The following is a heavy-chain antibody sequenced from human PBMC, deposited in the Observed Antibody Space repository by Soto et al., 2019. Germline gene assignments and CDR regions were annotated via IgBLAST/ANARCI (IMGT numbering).Heavy chain of an antibody. D-gene: IGHD3-10*01. CDR2: ISNSGDR. Sequence: PGGSLRLSCAASGFTFSSYAMYWVRQAPGKGLEWVSIISNSGDRYYAESVEGRFTISRDNSKDTVHLQMNSLRAEDTAVYYCAKPKFRGVVVNVWGPGTTVTVSS. CDR1: GFTFSSYA. V-gene: IGHV3-23*01. J-gene: IGHJ6*02. CDR3: AKPKFRGVVVNV.